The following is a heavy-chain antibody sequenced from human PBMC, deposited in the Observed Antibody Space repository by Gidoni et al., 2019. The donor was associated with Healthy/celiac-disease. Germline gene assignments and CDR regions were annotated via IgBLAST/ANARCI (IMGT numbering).Heavy chain of an antibody. CDR2: IAYDGSNK. Sequence: QVQLVESGGGVVRPGRSLRLSCAASALTFSSYGMPWVRQAPGKGLECVSVIAYDGSNKYYADSVKCRFTISRDNSKNTLYLQMNSLRAEDTAVYYCARPLGLYCGEQKGPSCPFDYWGQGTLVTVSS. CDR1: ALTFSSYG. V-gene: IGHV3-30*03. D-gene: IGHD2-21*01. J-gene: IGHJ4*02. CDR3: ARPLGLYCGEQKGPSCPFDY.